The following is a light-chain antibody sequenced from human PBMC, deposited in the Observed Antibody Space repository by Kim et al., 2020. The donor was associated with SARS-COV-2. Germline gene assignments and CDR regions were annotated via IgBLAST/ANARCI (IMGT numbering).Light chain of an antibody. V-gene: IGLV3-21*04. J-gene: IGLJ2*01. Sequence: APGKTARITCGGNNMGSKSVHWYQQKPGQAPVLVIYYDSYRPSGIPERFSGSNSGNTATLTISRLEAGDEADYYCQVWDSSSDHPVFGGGTQLTVL. CDR1: NMGSKS. CDR2: YDS. CDR3: QVWDSSSDHPV.